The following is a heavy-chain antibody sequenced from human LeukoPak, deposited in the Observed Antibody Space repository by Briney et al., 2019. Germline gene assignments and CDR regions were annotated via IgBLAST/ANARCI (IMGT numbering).Heavy chain of an antibody. J-gene: IGHJ4*02. CDR1: GYSFTSYW. Sequence: GESLKISCKGSGYSFTSYWIGWVRQMPGKGLEWMGIIYPGDSDTRYSPSFRGQVTISADKSISTAYLQWSSLKASDTAMYYCARQGTYYYDSSGYSIRDYWGQGTLVTVSS. D-gene: IGHD3-22*01. CDR3: ARQGTYYYDSSGYSIRDY. V-gene: IGHV5-51*01. CDR2: IYPGDSDT.